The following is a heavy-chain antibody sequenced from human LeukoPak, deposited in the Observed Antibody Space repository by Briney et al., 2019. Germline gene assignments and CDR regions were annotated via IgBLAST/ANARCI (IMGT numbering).Heavy chain of an antibody. D-gene: IGHD4-11*01. CDR1: GFTFSSYS. CDR2: ISSSSSYI. CDR3: ARDRDDYPYY. J-gene: IGHJ4*02. V-gene: IGHV3-21*01. Sequence: GGSLRLSCAASGFTFSSYSMNWVRQAPGKGLEWVSSISSSSSYIYYADSVKGRFTISRDNAKNSLSLQMNSLRAEDTAVYYCARDRDDYPYYWGQGTLVIVSS.